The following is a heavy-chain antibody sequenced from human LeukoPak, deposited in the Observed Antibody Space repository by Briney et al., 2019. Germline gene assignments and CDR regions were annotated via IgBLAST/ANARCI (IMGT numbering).Heavy chain of an antibody. Sequence: SETLSLTCTVSGGSISSYYWSWIRQPPGKGLKWIGYIYYSGSTNYNPSLKSRVTISVDTSENQFSLKLSSVTAADTAVYYCARVDRGHYYCYMDVWGKGTTVTISS. D-gene: IGHD1-14*01. J-gene: IGHJ6*03. CDR3: ARVDRGHYYCYMDV. CDR1: GGSISSYY. CDR2: IYYSGST. V-gene: IGHV4-59*01.